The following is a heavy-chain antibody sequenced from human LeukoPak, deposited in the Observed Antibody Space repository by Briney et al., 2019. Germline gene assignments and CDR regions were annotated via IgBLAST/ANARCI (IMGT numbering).Heavy chain of an antibody. CDR1: GGSISSGSYY. D-gene: IGHD2-2*03. J-gene: IGHJ3*02. V-gene: IGHV4-61*02. Sequence: SQTLSLTCTVSGGSISSGSYYWSWIRQPAGKGLEWIGRIYTSGSTNYNPSLKSRVTISVDTSKNQFSLKLSSVTAADTAVYYCATETRWIPFDIWGQGTMVTVSS. CDR2: IYTSGST. CDR3: ATETRWIPFDI.